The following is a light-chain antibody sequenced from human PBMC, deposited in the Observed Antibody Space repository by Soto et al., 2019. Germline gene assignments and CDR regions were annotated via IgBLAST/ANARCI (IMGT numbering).Light chain of an antibody. CDR1: QNINNY. CDR3: QQSYNKRT. Sequence: DIQMTQSPSSLSASVGDRVTITCRASQNINNYLNWYQQKPGKAPNLLIYAATNLQSGVPSRFSGSGSGTDFTLTISSLQPEDFATYYCQQSYNKRTFGQGTKLEIK. V-gene: IGKV1-39*01. CDR2: AAT. J-gene: IGKJ2*01.